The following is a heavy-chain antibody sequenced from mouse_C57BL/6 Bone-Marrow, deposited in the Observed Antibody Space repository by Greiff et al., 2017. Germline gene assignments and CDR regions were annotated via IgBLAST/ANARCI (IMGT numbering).Heavy chain of an antibody. CDR1: GYAFTNYL. CDR3: ARSGSSPDY. CDR2: LNPGSGGT. Sequence: QVQLKQSGAELVRPGTSVKVSCKASGYAFTNYLIEWVKQRPGQGLEWIGVLNPGSGGTNYNEKFKGKATLTADKSSSTTYMQLSSLTSEDSAVYFCARSGSSPDYWGQGTTLTVSS. J-gene: IGHJ2*01. V-gene: IGHV1-54*01. D-gene: IGHD1-1*01.